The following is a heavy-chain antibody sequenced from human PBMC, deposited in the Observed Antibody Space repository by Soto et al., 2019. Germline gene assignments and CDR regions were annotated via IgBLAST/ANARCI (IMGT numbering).Heavy chain of an antibody. CDR3: ARVTAYSSSWADAFDI. V-gene: IGHV4-30-4*01. Sequence: PSETLSLTCTVSGGSISSGDYYWSWIRQPPGKGLEWIGYIYYSGSTYYNPSLKSRVTISVDTSKNQFSLKPSSVTAADTAAYYCARVTAYSSSWADAFDIWGQGTMVTVSS. J-gene: IGHJ3*02. D-gene: IGHD6-13*01. CDR2: IYYSGST. CDR1: GGSISSGDYY.